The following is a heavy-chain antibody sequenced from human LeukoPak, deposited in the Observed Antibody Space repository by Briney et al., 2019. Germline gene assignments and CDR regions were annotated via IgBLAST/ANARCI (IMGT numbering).Heavy chain of an antibody. D-gene: IGHD2-2*01. V-gene: IGHV4-59*08. CDR1: GDSLSKYY. CDR2: VYYSGST. CDR3: ASNRYQLHGFDY. Sequence: SETLSLTCTVSGDSLSKYYRTWIRQPPGKGLEWIGYVYYSGSTNYSPSLKSRVTISVDTSKTQFSLMLTSVTAAATSADYSASNRYQLHGFDYWGQGTLVTVSS. J-gene: IGHJ4*02.